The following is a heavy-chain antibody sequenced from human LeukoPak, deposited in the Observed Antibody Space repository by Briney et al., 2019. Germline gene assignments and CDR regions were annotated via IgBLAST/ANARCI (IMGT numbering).Heavy chain of an antibody. CDR2: IWYDGSEK. D-gene: IGHD1-1*01. Sequence: GGSLTLSCGASGFTFSRSGMRGLRQAPGKGLEWVAIIWYDGSEKYYSDSVKGRFTISRDNSKNTVFLQMNSLRVEDTAVYYCAKDWGTTGTTGWLFDPWGQGNLVTVSS. J-gene: IGHJ5*02. CDR1: GFTFSRSG. V-gene: IGHV3-33*06. CDR3: AKDWGTTGTTGWLFDP.